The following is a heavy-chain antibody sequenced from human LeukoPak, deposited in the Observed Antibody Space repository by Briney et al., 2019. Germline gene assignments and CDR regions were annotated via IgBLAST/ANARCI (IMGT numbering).Heavy chain of an antibody. Sequence: PGGALRLSCAASVFTYSSYDMHWVRPARGKGLEWVSAIGTAGDTYYPGSVQGRFTISRENAKNSLYLKMNSLRAEDTAVYYCARGFGSSLDAFDIWGQGTMVTVPS. J-gene: IGHJ3*02. D-gene: IGHD6-13*01. CDR1: VFTYSSYD. CDR3: ARGFGSSLDAFDI. CDR2: IGTAGDT. V-gene: IGHV3-13*01.